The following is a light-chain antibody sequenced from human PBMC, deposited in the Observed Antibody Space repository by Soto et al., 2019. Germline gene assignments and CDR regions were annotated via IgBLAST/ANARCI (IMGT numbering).Light chain of an antibody. J-gene: IGLJ2*01. CDR3: QSYDISLSGVV. CDR2: GNG. V-gene: IGLV1-40*01. Sequence: QSVLTQPPSVSGAPGQRVTISCSGTSSSIGAGYEVHWYHQLPGTAPKLVVSGNGNRPSGVPDRLSASKSGTSASLAITGLQAEDEAEYYCQSYDISLSGVVFGGGTKLTVL. CDR1: SSSIGAGYE.